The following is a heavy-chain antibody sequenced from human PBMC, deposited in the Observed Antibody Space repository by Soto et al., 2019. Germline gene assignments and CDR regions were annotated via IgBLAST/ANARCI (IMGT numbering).Heavy chain of an antibody. J-gene: IGHJ4*02. V-gene: IGHV1-69*02. CDR2: VIPMVGMS. CDR3: ATNYGSGSAHFDY. Sequence: QVQLVQSGAEVKKPGSSVKVSCTASGGTFNFYSISWVRQAPGQGLEWVGRVIPMVGMSEYAQKFQGRVTITADKSSSTAYSNLRSLRSEDTAVYYCATNYGSGSAHFDYGGQGTLVTVPS. D-gene: IGHD3-10*01. CDR1: GGTFNFYS.